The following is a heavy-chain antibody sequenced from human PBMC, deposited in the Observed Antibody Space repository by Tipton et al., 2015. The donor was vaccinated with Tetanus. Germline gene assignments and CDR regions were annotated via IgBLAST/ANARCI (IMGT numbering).Heavy chain of an antibody. CDR2: IYYSGST. D-gene: IGHD3-10*01. CDR1: GSSITSTTHY. V-gene: IGHV4-39*01. Sequence: TLSLTCTVSGSSITSTTHYWGWIRQAPGKGLEWIGIIYYSGSTYYNASLRSRVTISVDTSKNQFSLQLRSVTAADTAVYYCARHLYGYWFDPWGQGALVTVSS. CDR3: ARHLYGYWFDP. J-gene: IGHJ5*02.